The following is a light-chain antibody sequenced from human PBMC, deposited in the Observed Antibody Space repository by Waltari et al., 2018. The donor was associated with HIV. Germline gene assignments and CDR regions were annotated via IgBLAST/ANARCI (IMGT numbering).Light chain of an antibody. CDR1: QVISSS. V-gene: IGKV1-8*01. Sequence: AIRMTQSPSSFSASTGDRVTITCRASQVISSSLAWYQQKPGKAPNLLIYSASTLQSGVPLRCSGSGSGTDFTLTISRLQSEDFATYYCQQYYTYPWTFGQGTKVELK. J-gene: IGKJ1*01. CDR3: QQYYTYPWT. CDR2: SAS.